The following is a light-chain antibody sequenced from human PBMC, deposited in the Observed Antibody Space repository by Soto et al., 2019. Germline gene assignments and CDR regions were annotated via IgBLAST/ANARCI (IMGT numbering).Light chain of an antibody. V-gene: IGKV3-15*01. CDR2: GTS. J-gene: IGKJ4*01. CDR3: QQYYNWPLT. Sequence: ELVMKQSPATLSVSPGERATLSCRASQSFSSNVAWYQQKPGQAPRLLIYGTSTRVTGIPARFSGSGSGTEGTLTISSLKSEDFAVYDCQQYYNWPLTFGGGTKVDIK. CDR1: QSFSSN.